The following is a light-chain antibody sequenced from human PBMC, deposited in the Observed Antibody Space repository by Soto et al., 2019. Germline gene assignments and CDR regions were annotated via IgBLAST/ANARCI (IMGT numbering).Light chain of an antibody. CDR1: SSDVGGYDY. Sequence: QSALTKPASVSWSPGQSINIVCAGTSSDVGGYDYVSWYQQHPGKAPTLMIYEVSNRPSGVSNRFSGSKSGNTASLTISGLQAEDETDYYCSSSTNSSTFVFGNGTKLTVL. CDR3: SSSTNSSTFV. CDR2: EVS. J-gene: IGLJ1*01. V-gene: IGLV2-14*01.